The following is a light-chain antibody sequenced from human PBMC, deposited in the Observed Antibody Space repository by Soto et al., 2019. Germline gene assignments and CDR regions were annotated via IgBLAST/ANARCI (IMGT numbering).Light chain of an antibody. Sequence: QSALTQPASVSGSPGQSITISCSGTSEDVGGYNYVSWYQHHPGKAPKLMIYEVSNRPSGLSNRFSGSKSGNTASLTISGLRTEDEADYYCTSYSSSTTLVFGTRTKVTVL. CDR3: TSYSSSTTLV. V-gene: IGLV2-14*01. J-gene: IGLJ1*01. CDR1: SEDVGGYNY. CDR2: EVS.